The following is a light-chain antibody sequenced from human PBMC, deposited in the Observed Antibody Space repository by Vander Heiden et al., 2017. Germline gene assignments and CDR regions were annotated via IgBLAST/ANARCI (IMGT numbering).Light chain of an antibody. CDR1: RSNIGSNT. V-gene: IGLV1-44*01. CDR2: SNN. CDR3: AAWDDSLNGPV. J-gene: IGLJ2*01. Sequence: QSVLTQPPPASGTPGQTATISCSGSRSNIGSNTVNWYQQPPGTAPKLLIYSNNQRPSGVPDRFSGSKSGTSASLAISGLQSEDEADYYCAAWDDSLNGPVFGGGTKLTVL.